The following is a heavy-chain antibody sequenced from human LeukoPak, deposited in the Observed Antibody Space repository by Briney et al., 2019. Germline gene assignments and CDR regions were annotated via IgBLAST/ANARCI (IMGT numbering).Heavy chain of an antibody. Sequence: SETLSLTCTVSGGSISSYYWSWIRQPPGKGLEWIGYIYYSGSTNYNASLKSRVTISVDTSKNQFSLKLSSVTAADTAVYYCARALPRRSGWSVWGQGTLVTVSS. CDR3: ARALPRRSGWSV. J-gene: IGHJ4*02. D-gene: IGHD6-19*01. CDR2: IYYSGST. V-gene: IGHV4-59*01. CDR1: GGSISSYY.